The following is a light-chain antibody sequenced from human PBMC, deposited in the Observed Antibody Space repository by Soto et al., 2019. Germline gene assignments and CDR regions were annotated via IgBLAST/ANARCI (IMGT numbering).Light chain of an antibody. J-gene: IGKJ1*01. CDR2: GAS. CDR1: QSVRSDY. Sequence: EIVLTQSPGTLSLSPGERATLSCRASQSVRSDYFAWYQQKPGQAPRLLIYGASSRATGIPDRSSGSGSGPDFTLTISRLEPEDFAVYFCQHYGSSRTFGQGTKV. V-gene: IGKV3-20*01. CDR3: QHYGSSRT.